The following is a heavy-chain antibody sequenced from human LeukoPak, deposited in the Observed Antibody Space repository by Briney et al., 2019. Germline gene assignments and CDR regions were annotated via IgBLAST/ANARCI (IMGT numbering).Heavy chain of an antibody. D-gene: IGHD2-21*01. CDR2: IGTISNT. CDR3: ARATVIGMVPAPGSMDV. J-gene: IGHJ6*03. V-gene: IGHV3-13*01. Sequence: TGGSLRLSCAASGFTFIIYDLHWVRQVAGGGLEWVSSIGTISNTFYPDSVKGRFTISRDNAKNSLYLQMNSLRADDTAVYYCARATVIGMVPAPGSMDVWGKGTAVTVSS. CDR1: GFTFIIYD.